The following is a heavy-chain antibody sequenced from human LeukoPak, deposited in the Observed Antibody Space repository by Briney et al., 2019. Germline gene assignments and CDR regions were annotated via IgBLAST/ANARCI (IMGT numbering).Heavy chain of an antibody. CDR3: ARMEFDCSSTSCYVDY. D-gene: IGHD2-2*01. V-gene: IGHV3-74*01. CDR1: GFTFSSYW. Sequence: PGGSLRLSXAACGFTFSSYWMHWIRQARGKGVGGVSRINSEGRSKIYAESVKGRFTISRYTAKNTLYLQMNSLRAEDTAVYYCARMEFDCSSTSCYVDYWGQGTLVTVSS. CDR2: INSEGRSK. J-gene: IGHJ4*02.